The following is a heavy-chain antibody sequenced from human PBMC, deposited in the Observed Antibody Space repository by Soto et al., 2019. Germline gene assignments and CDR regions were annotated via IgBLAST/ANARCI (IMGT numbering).Heavy chain of an antibody. CDR1: GGSFSGYY. CDR2: INHSGST. Sequence: SETLSLTCAVYGGSFSGYYWSWIRQPPGKGLEWIGEINHSGSTNYNPSLKSRVTISVETSKNQFSLNLSSVTAADTAVYYCARGPPREASFLGYCSGGSCSAYFDYWGQGTLVTVSS. J-gene: IGHJ4*02. V-gene: IGHV4-34*01. CDR3: ARGPPREASFLGYCSGGSCSAYFDY. D-gene: IGHD2-15*01.